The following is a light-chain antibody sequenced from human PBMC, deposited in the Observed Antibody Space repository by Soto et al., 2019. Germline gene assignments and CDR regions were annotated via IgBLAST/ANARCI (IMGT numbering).Light chain of an antibody. CDR3: QQYGGSPQFT. V-gene: IGKV3-20*01. Sequence: ENVLTQSPGTLSFAPGDRATLSCRASQRVSSIHLAWYQQKPGQAHRLLIYGTSVRATAIPVRFRGSGSGTDFTLTMGRLEPEDFAVYYCQQYGGSPQFTFGPGTKVEI. J-gene: IGKJ3*01. CDR1: QRVSSIH. CDR2: GTS.